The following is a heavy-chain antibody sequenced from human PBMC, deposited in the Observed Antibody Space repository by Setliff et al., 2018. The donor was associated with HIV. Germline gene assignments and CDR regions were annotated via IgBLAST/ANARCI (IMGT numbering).Heavy chain of an antibody. CDR2: IWYDGSSK. J-gene: IGHJ3*02. V-gene: IGHV3-33*01. D-gene: IGHD6-19*01. Sequence: QPGGSLRLSCAASGFTFSSYGMHWVRQAPGKGLEWVAIIWYDGSSKYYADSVKGRFTISRDNSKNTLYLQMNSLRAEDTAVYYCARESLAVAAFDAFDIWGQGTMVTVSS. CDR3: ARESLAVAAFDAFDI. CDR1: GFTFSSYG.